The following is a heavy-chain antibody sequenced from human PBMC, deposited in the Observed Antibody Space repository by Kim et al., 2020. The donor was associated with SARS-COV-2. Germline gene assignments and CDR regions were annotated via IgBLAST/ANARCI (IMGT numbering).Heavy chain of an antibody. V-gene: IGHV1-46*01. CDR1: GYTFTSYY. J-gene: IGHJ3*02. CDR3: AREPGRNDAFDI. CDR2: INPSGGST. Sequence: ASVKVSCKASGYTFTSYYMHWVRQAPGQGLEWMGIINPSGGSTRYAQKFQGRVTMTRDTSTSTVYMELSSLRSEDTAVYYCAREPGRNDAFDIWGQGTMVTGSS.